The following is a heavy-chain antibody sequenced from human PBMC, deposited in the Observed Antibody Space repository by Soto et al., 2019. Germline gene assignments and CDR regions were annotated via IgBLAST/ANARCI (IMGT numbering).Heavy chain of an antibody. CDR1: GYTFTGYY. J-gene: IGHJ4*02. Sequence: SVKGSCKASGYTFTGYYMHWVRQAPGQGLEWMGWINPNSGGTNYAQKFQGRVTMTRDTSISTAYMELSRLRSDDTAVYYCAGDIVATITRFDYWGQGTLVTVSS. CDR2: INPNSGGT. D-gene: IGHD5-12*01. CDR3: AGDIVATITRFDY. V-gene: IGHV1-2*02.